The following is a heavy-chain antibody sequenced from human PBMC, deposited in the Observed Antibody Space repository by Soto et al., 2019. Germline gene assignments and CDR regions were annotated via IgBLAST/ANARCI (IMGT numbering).Heavy chain of an antibody. CDR3: AREIMPLTNDWYFDL. V-gene: IGHV4-30-4*01. J-gene: IGHJ2*01. CDR2: IFDSGST. D-gene: IGHD2-8*01. CDR1: GGSIIGGVHS. Sequence: QVQLQEPGPGLVKPSETLSLTCTVSGGSIIGGVHSWSCIRQPPGKGLEWIGHIFDSGSTYYNPSLKSRLTRSVDTSKNQSSLRLSSVTAADTAVYYCAREIMPLTNDWYFDLWGRGTLVTVSS.